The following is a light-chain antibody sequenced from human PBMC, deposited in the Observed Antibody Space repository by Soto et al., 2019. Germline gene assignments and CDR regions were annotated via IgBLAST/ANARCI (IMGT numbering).Light chain of an antibody. CDR3: QQRSNWPPGLT. J-gene: IGKJ4*01. CDR1: XSVSSSY. CDR2: DAS. Sequence: EIVLTQSPGTLSLSPGERATLXXXXXXSVSSSYLAWYQQKPGQAPRLLIYDASNRATGIPARFSGSGSGTDFTLTISSLEPEDFAVYYCQQRSNWPPGLTFGGGTKVDI. V-gene: IGKV3D-20*02.